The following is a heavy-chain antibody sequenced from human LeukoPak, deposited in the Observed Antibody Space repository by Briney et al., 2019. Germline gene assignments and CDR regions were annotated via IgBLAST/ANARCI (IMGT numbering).Heavy chain of an antibody. CDR1: GGSISSGDYY. Sequence: SQTLSLTCTVSGGSISSGDYYWSWIRQPPGKGLEWIGHIYYSGSTYYNPSLKSRVTISVDTSKNQFSLKLSSVTAADTAVYYCASITMVRGVNYWGQGTLVTVSS. J-gene: IGHJ4*02. V-gene: IGHV4-30-4*08. CDR3: ASITMVRGVNY. D-gene: IGHD3-10*01. CDR2: IYYSGST.